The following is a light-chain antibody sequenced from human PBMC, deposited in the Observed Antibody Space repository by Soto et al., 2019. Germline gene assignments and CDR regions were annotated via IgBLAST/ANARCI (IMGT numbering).Light chain of an antibody. CDR3: SSYTSISTRV. CDR1: SSVVGGYNY. Sequence: QSVLTQPASVSGSPGQSITISCTGTSSVVGGYNYVSWYQQHPGKAPKLMIYDVSNRPSGVSNRFSGSKSGNTASLSISGLQAEDEADYYCSSYTSISTRVFGTGTKVTVL. J-gene: IGLJ1*01. V-gene: IGLV2-14*01. CDR2: DVS.